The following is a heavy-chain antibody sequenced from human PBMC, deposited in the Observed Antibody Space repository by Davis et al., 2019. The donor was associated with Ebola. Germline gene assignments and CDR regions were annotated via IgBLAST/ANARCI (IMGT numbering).Heavy chain of an antibody. CDR3: ARSGLVPRMNYFYYYAMDV. CDR1: GFTFSDYY. V-gene: IGHV3-11*04. D-gene: IGHD3-16*01. Sequence: GESLKISCAASGFTFSDYYMSWIRQAPGKGLEWVSYISSSGSTIYYADSVKGRFTISRDNAKNTLYMEMNSLRAEDTAVYYCARSGLVPRMNYFYYYAMDVWGQGTTVTVSS. J-gene: IGHJ6*02. CDR2: ISSSGSTI.